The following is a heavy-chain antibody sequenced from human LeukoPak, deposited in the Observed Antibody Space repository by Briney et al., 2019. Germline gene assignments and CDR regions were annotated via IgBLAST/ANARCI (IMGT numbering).Heavy chain of an antibody. CDR3: ARDRDSGSYSFDY. Sequence: ASVNVSCKASGGTFSSYAISWVRQAPGQGLEWMGGIIPIFGTANYAQKFQGRVTITADESTSTAYMELSSLRSEDTAVYYCARDRDSGSYSFDYWGQGTLVTVSS. CDR2: IIPIFGTA. V-gene: IGHV1-69*13. D-gene: IGHD1-26*01. CDR1: GGTFSSYA. J-gene: IGHJ4*02.